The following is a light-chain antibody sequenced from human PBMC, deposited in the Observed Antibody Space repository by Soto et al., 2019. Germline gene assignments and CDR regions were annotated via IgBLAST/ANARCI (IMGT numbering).Light chain of an antibody. Sequence: EIVLTQSPGTLSLSPGERATLSCRASQSVSSSYLAWYQQKPGQAPSLLIYGASSRATGIPDTFSGSGSGTDFTLTISSLQAEDVAVYYCQQYYSTPYTFGQGTKLEIK. V-gene: IGKV3-20*01. CDR3: QQYYSTPYT. CDR2: GAS. J-gene: IGKJ2*01. CDR1: QSVSSSY.